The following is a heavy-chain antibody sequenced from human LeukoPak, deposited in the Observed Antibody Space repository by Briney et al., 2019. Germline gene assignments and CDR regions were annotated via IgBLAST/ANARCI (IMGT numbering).Heavy chain of an antibody. CDR3: ARDAQWLVPEGYYYYMDV. CDR2: ISSSSSYI. CDR1: GFTFSSSA. J-gene: IGHJ6*03. D-gene: IGHD6-19*01. V-gene: IGHV3-21*01. Sequence: GGSLRLSCAASGFTFSSSALSWVRQAPGKGLERVSSISSSSSYIYYADSVKGRFTISRDNAQNSLFLQMNSLRAEDTAVYYCARDAQWLVPEGYYYYMDVWGKGTTVTVSS.